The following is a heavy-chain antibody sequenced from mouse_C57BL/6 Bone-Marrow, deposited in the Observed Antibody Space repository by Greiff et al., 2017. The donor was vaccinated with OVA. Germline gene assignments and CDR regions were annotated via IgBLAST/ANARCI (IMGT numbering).Heavy chain of an antibody. CDR2: IFPGSGST. V-gene: IGHV1-75*01. CDR3: ARTGDYDVFAWFAY. J-gene: IGHJ3*01. D-gene: IGHD2-4*01. Sequence: QVQLKESGPELVKPGASVKISCKASGYTFTDYYINWVKQRPGQGLEWIGWIFPGSGSTYYNEKFKGKATLTVDKSSSTAYMLLSSLTSEDSAVYFCARTGDYDVFAWFAYWGQGTLVTVSA. CDR1: GYTFTDYY.